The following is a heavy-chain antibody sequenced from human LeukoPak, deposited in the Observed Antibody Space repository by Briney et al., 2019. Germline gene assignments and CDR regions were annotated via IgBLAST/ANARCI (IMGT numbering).Heavy chain of an antibody. Sequence: ASVKVSCKAAGYTFTSYYMHCVRQAPGQGLEWMGIINPSGGSTSYAQKFQGRVTMTRDTSTSTVYMELSSLRSEDTAVYYCARDLNSGSYSGYWGQGTLVTVSS. J-gene: IGHJ4*02. CDR3: ARDLNSGSYSGY. CDR2: INPSGGST. V-gene: IGHV1-46*01. D-gene: IGHD1-26*01. CDR1: GYTFTSYY.